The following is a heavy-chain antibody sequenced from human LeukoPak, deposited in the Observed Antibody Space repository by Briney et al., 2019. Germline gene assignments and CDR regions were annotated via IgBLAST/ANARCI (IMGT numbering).Heavy chain of an antibody. CDR2: ISYDGVNK. J-gene: IGHJ4*02. CDR1: GFTFSSYG. D-gene: IGHD6-19*01. V-gene: IGHV3-30*03. CDR3: ARDRSSGYFDY. Sequence: PGGSLRLSCAASGFTFSSYGMYWVRQAPGKGLEWVAVISYDGVNKYYEDSAKGRFTISRDNSKNTVYLQMNSLRAEDTAVYYCARDRSSGYFDYWGQGTLVTVSS.